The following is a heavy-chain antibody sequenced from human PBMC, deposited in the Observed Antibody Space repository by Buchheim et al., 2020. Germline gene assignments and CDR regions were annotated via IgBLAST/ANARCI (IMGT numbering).Heavy chain of an antibody. CDR2: IYYSGST. V-gene: IGHV4-39*01. J-gene: IGHJ5*02. CDR3: ARGVGELYYYGSGSSNWFDP. D-gene: IGHD3-10*01. Sequence: QLQLQESGPGLVKPSETLSLTCTVSGGSISSSSYYWGWTRQPPGKGLEWIGSIYYSGSTYYNPSLKSRVTISVDTSKNQFSLKLSSVTAADTAVYYCARGVGELYYYGSGSSNWFDPWGQGTL. CDR1: GGSISSSSYY.